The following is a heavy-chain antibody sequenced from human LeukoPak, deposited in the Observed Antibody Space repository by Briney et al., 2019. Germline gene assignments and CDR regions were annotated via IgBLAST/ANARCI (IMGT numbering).Heavy chain of an antibody. D-gene: IGHD5-18*01. CDR2: FNTYNGNT. CDR3: AVAYSYGRDTFDI. Sequence: GASVKVSCKASGYNFISYGISWVRQAPGQGLEWMGWFNTYNGNTNYAQNYQGRVAMTTDTPTSTSYMELRSLRSEDTAVYYCAVAYSYGRDTFDIWGQGTMVTVSS. CDR1: GYNFISYG. J-gene: IGHJ3*02. V-gene: IGHV1-18*01.